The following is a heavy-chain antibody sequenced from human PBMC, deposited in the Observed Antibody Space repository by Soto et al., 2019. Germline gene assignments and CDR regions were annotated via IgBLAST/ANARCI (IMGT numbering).Heavy chain of an antibody. CDR3: ARDQAVAGTRDYYYYYGMDV. CDR1: GFTFSSYS. D-gene: IGHD6-19*01. Sequence: EVQLVESGGGLVQPGGSLRLSCAASGFTFSSYSMNWVRQAPGKGLEWVSYISSSSSTIYYADSVKGRFTISRDNAKNSLYLQMNSRRAEDTAVYYCARDQAVAGTRDYYYYYGMDVWGQGTTVTVSS. CDR2: ISSSSSTI. J-gene: IGHJ6*02. V-gene: IGHV3-48*01.